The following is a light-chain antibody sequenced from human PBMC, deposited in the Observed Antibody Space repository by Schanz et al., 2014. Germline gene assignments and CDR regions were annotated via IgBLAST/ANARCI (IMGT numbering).Light chain of an antibody. CDR3: QRYSSAPWT. CDR2: TAS. Sequence: DIQMTQSPSSLSASVGDRVTITCRASQAISNYLAWYQQKPGKVPKLLIYTASTLQSGVPSRFSGSGSGTDFTLTISSLQPEDVATYYCQRYSSAPWTFGQGTKVEI. V-gene: IGKV1-27*01. CDR1: QAISNY. J-gene: IGKJ1*01.